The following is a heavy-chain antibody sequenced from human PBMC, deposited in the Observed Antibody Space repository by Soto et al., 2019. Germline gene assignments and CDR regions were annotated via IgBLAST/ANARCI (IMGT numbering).Heavy chain of an antibody. V-gene: IGHV3-21*01. Sequence: LSLTFAASGFTFSSYSMNWVRQAPGKGLEWVSSISSSSSYIYYADSVKGRFTISRDNAKNSLYLQMNSLRAEDTAVYYCARDIYYGSGSYPVDYWGQGTLVTVSS. D-gene: IGHD3-10*01. CDR2: ISSSSSYI. CDR3: ARDIYYGSGSYPVDY. J-gene: IGHJ4*02. CDR1: GFTFSSYS.